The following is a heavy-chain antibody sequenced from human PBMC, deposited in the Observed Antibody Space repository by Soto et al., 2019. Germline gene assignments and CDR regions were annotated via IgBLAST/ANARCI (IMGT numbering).Heavy chain of an antibody. CDR2: VNSDGSIT. CDR1: GFTFDSYW. V-gene: IGHV3-74*01. Sequence: EVRLEESGGGLVQPGGSLRHSCAASGFTFDSYWMYWVRQAPGKGLVWVSRVNSDGSITTYADSVKGRFTISRDNAKNTLSLQMNSLRVEDTAVYYCATSKGAVVISPYFFDYWGQGALVTVSS. CDR3: ATSKGAVVISPYFFDY. J-gene: IGHJ4*02. D-gene: IGHD2-21*01.